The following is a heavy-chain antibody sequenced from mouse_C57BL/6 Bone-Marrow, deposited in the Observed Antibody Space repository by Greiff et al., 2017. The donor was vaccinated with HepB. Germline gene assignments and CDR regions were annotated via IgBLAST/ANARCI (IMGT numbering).Heavy chain of an antibody. V-gene: IGHV1-9*01. J-gene: IGHJ2*01. D-gene: IGHD1-1*01. CDR3: ARDYYYGSSYDY. CDR2: ILPGSGST. CDR1: GYTFTGYW. Sequence: VQLQQSGAELMKPGASVKLSCKATGYTFTGYWIEWVKQRPGHGLEWIGEILPGSGSTNYNEKFKGKATLTADKSSSTAYMQLNSLTSEDSAVYFCARDYYYGSSYDYWGQGTTLTVSS.